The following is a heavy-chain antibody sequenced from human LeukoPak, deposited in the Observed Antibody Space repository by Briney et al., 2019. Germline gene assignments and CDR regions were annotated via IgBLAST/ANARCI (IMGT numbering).Heavy chain of an antibody. J-gene: IGHJ4*02. V-gene: IGHV3-23*01. CDR2: ISGGGSYT. Sequence: GGSLRLSCVGSGFSFSSFGMSWVRQAPGKGLEWVSTISGGGSYTYFADSVKGRFTVSRGDSKSMHFLQMNSLRPEDTALYFCAKRITVSAGYYLDSWGRGTLVTVSS. CDR3: AKRITVSAGYYLDS. CDR1: GFSFSSFG. D-gene: IGHD6-19*01.